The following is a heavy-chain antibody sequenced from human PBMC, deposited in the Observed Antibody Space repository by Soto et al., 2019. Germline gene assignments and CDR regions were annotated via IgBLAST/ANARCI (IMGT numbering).Heavy chain of an antibody. CDR1: GYTFTGYY. D-gene: IGHD6-13*01. J-gene: IGHJ6*02. V-gene: IGHV1-2*04. Sequence: ASVKVSCKASGYTFTGYYMHWVRQAPGQGLEWMGWINPNSGGTNYAQKFQGWVTMTRDTSISTAYMELSRLRSDDTAVYYCARVRSSSSYFSLDVWGQGTTVTVSS. CDR2: INPNSGGT. CDR3: ARVRSSSSYFSLDV.